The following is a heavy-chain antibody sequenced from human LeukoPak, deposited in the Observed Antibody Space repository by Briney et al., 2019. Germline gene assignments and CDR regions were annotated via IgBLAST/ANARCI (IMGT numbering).Heavy chain of an antibody. CDR1: GYRFTSYW. CDR3: ARHVGNWFDP. J-gene: IGHJ5*02. CDR2: IYPHDSET. V-gene: IGHV5-51*01. D-gene: IGHD1-26*01. Sequence: GESLKISCKGSGYRFTSYWIAWVRQMPGKGLEWMGIIYPHDSETRYSPSFQGQVTTSADKSITTAYLQWSSLKASDTAIYYCARHVGNWFDPWGQGTLVTVSS.